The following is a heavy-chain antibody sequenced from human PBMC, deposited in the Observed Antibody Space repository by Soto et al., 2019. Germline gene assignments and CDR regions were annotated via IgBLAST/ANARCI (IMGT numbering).Heavy chain of an antibody. V-gene: IGHV3-23*01. CDR2: ITDSGGST. Sequence: RSLRLSGASARFSFSTSAMGWVRQGPGKGLEWVSVITDSGGSTYYADSVKGRFTISRDNSKNTLYLQMDSLREEDTAVYCRVKLGVALAGHFDDWGRGTLVTVSS. CDR1: RFSFSTSA. CDR3: VKLGVALAGHFDD. J-gene: IGHJ4*02. D-gene: IGHD6-19*01.